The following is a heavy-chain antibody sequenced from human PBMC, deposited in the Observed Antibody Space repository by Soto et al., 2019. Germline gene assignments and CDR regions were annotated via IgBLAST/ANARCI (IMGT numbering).Heavy chain of an antibody. J-gene: IGHJ3*02. CDR1: GVTFSSYG. V-gene: IGHV3-48*01. CDR3: AAITPGYGGNSPPDAFDI. Sequence: GGSLGLSCAASGVTFSSYGMNWVRQAPGKGLEWASSISSSSSTIYYADSVKGRFTISRDNAKNSLYLQMNSLRAEDTAVYYCAAITPGYGGNSPPDAFDIWGQGTMVTVSS. CDR2: ISSSSSTI. D-gene: IGHD4-17*01.